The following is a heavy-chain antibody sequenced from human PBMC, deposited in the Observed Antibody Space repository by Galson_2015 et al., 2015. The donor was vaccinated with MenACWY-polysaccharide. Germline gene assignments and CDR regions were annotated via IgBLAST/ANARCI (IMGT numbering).Heavy chain of an antibody. D-gene: IGHD3-10*01. V-gene: IGHV3-15*01. J-gene: IGHJ4*02. CDR1: GFTFSNAW. Sequence: SLRLSCATSGFTFSNAWMSWVRQAPGKGLEWVGRIKSKYNGGTTDYAAPVKGRFSISRDDSQSTAYLQMNSLRTDDTGIYYCTTWGRDVYWGQGTVVPVSP. CDR2: IKSKYNGGTT. CDR3: TTWGRDVY.